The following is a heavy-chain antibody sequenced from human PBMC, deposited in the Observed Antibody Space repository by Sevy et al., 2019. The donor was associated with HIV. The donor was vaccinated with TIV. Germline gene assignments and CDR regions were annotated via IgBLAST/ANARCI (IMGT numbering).Heavy chain of an antibody. V-gene: IGHV1-18*01. CDR1: GYTFTSYR. CDR3: ARAYCSGGSCYSLAY. D-gene: IGHD2-15*01. CDR2: ISAHHGDT. J-gene: IGHJ4*02. Sequence: ASVKVSCKASGYTFTSYRVSWVRQAPGQGLEWMGWISAHHGDTHYAQKFQGRVTMTTDTPTSTAYMDLRSLRSDDTAVYYCARAYCSGGSCYSLAYWGQGTLVTVSS.